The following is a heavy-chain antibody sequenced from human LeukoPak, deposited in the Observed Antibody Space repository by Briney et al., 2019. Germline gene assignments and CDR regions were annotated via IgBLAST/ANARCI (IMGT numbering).Heavy chain of an antibody. CDR3: ARGGDAFDI. D-gene: IGHD2-15*01. J-gene: IGHJ3*02. V-gene: IGHV3-48*03. CDR2: ISSSGGTI. CDR1: GFTFSSYE. Sequence: PGGSLRLSCAASGFTFSSYEMNWVRQAPGKGLEWVSYISSSGGTIYYADSVKGRFTISRDNSKNTLYLQMTSLRAEDTAVYYCARGGDAFDIWGQGTMVSVSS.